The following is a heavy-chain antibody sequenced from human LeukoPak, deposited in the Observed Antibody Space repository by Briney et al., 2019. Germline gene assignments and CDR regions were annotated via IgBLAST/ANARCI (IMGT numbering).Heavy chain of an antibody. D-gene: IGHD2-8*01. CDR2: IKQDGSEV. Sequence: GGSLRLSCAASGFSFSTNWMSWVRQAPGKGLEWVANIKQDGSEVYYVDSVKGRFTISRDNAKNSLHLQMDSLRDEDTAVYYCARDLRGTLMVNKGDYWGQGTLVTVSS. CDR3: ARDLRGTLMVNKGDY. J-gene: IGHJ4*02. CDR1: GFSFSTNW. V-gene: IGHV3-7*01.